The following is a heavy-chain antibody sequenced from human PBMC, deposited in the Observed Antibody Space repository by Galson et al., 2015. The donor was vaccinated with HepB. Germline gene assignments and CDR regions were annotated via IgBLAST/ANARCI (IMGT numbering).Heavy chain of an antibody. J-gene: IGHJ1*01. CDR2: IKTKIDGGTT. CDR1: GFIFSNAW. D-gene: IGHD3-3*01. V-gene: IGHV3-15*01. CDR3: TTDLSIFGVTSFQTEYIQH. Sequence: GSLRLSCATSGFIFSNAWMSWVRQAPGKGLEWVGRIKTKIDGGTTDYAAPVKGRFTISRDDSKDTLYLQMNSLKTEDTAVYYCTTDLSIFGVTSFQTEYIQHWGQGTLLTVSS.